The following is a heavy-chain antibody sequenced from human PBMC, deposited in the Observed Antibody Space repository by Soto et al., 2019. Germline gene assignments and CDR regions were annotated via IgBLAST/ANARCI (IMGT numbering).Heavy chain of an antibody. Sequence: QLQLQESGSRLVKPSQTLSLTCTDSGGSISSGGSSWNWIRQAPGKGLEWLGYIYHSGYPLYCPSLKGRVTISADKSKNDFSLNLTAVTDADTAVYYWARDQRERNWFAPWGEGTLDTVSS. CDR3: ARDQRERNWFAP. V-gene: IGHV4-30-2*01. J-gene: IGHJ5*02. CDR2: IYHSGYP. CDR1: GGSISSGGSS.